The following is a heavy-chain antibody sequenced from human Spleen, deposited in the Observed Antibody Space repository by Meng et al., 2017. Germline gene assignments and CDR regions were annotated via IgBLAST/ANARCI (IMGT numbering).Heavy chain of an antibody. CDR2: IYTSGST. D-gene: IGHD6-19*01. Sequence: QVQLQESGPGLVKPSATLSLTCSVSGGSIRSYHWSWIRQPAGKGLEWIGRIYTSGSTNYNPSLKSRVTMSVDTSKNQFSLKLSSVTAADTAVYYCARDQREEQWPDWYFDLWGRGTLVTVSS. CDR1: GGSIRSYH. V-gene: IGHV4-4*07. J-gene: IGHJ2*01. CDR3: ARDQREEQWPDWYFDL.